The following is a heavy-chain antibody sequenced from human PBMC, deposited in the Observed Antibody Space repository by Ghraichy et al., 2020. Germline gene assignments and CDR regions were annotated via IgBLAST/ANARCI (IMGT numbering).Heavy chain of an antibody. CDR3: ASSPPIYCSGGSCHSGDY. Sequence: GGSLRLSCAASGFTFSSYAMSWVRQAPGKGLEWVSAISGSGGSTYYADSVKGRFTISRDNSKNTLYLQMNSLRAEDTAVYYCASSPPIYCSGGSCHSGDYGGQGTLVTVPS. D-gene: IGHD2-15*01. CDR1: GFTFSSYA. CDR2: ISGSGGST. V-gene: IGHV3-23*01. J-gene: IGHJ4*02.